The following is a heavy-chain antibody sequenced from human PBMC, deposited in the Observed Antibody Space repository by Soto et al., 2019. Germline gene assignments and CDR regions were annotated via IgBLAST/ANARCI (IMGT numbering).Heavy chain of an antibody. J-gene: IGHJ4*02. CDR2: INGDGSSV. V-gene: IGHV3-74*01. Sequence: GGSLRLSCTASGFIFSSYWMHWVRQPPGKGLIWVARINGDGSSVVYADSVKGRFIISRDNAKDSLFLQMNSLGAEDTAVYYCVADPTYSLGATPTRGVRWGQGTLVTVSS. CDR1: GFIFSSYW. D-gene: IGHD1-26*01. CDR3: VADPTYSLGATPTRGVR.